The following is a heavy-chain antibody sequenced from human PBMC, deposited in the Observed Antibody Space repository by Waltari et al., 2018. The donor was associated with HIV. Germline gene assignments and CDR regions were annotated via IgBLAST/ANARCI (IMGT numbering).Heavy chain of an antibody. V-gene: IGHV3-33*01. Sequence: QVKLVESGGGVVQPGRSLRLSRATSGLTPRSDGRHWVRQAPCKGLEWVTVIWYDGSKKYYADSVKGRFTISRDNSKNTLYLQMNSLRIEDTAVYYCARKYSSSWGAPFDYWGQGTLVTVSS. CDR3: ARKYSSSWGAPFDY. CDR2: IWYDGSKK. CDR1: GLTPRSDG. D-gene: IGHD6-13*01. J-gene: IGHJ4*02.